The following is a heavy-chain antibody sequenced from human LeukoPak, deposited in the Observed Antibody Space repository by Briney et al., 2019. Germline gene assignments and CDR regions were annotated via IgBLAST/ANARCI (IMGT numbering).Heavy chain of an antibody. D-gene: IGHD2-15*01. CDR3: AKGTLGYCSGASCYPLDY. J-gene: IGHJ4*02. CDR1: GFTFSSFA. Sequence: GSLRLSCAASGFTFSSFAMTWVRQAPGKGLEWVSAITGSGGRTYYADSVKGRFTISRDNSKNTLYLQMNSLRAEDTAIYYCAKGTLGYCSGASCYPLDYWGQGTLVTVSS. CDR2: ITGSGGRT. V-gene: IGHV3-23*01.